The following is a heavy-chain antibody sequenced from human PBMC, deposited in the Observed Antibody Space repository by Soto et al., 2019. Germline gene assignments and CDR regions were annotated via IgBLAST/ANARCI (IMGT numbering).Heavy chain of an antibody. Sequence: GASVKVSCKASGSTFTSYGISWVRQAPGQGLEWMGWISAYNGNTNYAQKLQGRVTMTTDTSTSTAYMELRSLRSDDTAVYYCARTYDFWSGYSPSGWFDPWGQGTLVTVSS. J-gene: IGHJ5*02. CDR3: ARTYDFWSGYSPSGWFDP. V-gene: IGHV1-18*01. D-gene: IGHD3-3*01. CDR2: ISAYNGNT. CDR1: GSTFTSYG.